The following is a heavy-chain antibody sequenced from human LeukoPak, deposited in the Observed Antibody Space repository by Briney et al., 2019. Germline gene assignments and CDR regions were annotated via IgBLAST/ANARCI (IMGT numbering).Heavy chain of an antibody. D-gene: IGHD2/OR15-2a*01. J-gene: IGHJ6*02. CDR1: GFTFINYA. CDR2: ISGNGGST. CDR3: AKANSPYYYGMDV. V-gene: IGHV3-23*01. Sequence: PGGSLRLSCATSGFTFINYAMNYVRQAPGKGLEWVSAISGNGGSTYYADSVKGRFTISRDNSKNTLSLQMNSLRAEDTAVYYCAKANSPYYYGMDVWGQGTTVIVSS.